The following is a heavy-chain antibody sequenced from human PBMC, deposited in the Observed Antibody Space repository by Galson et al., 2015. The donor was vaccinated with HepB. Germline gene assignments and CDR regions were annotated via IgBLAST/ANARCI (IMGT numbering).Heavy chain of an antibody. CDR2: IYWDDDK. J-gene: IGHJ4*02. CDR1: GFSLSTSGVG. V-gene: IGHV2-5*02. Sequence: PALVKPTQTLTLTCPFSGFSLSTSGVGMGWIRQPPGKALEWLALIYWDDDKRYSPSLKSRLTITKDTSKNQVVLTMTNMDPVDTATYYCALFRARGVALDYWGQGTLVTVSS. CDR3: ALFRARGVALDY. D-gene: IGHD2-8*01.